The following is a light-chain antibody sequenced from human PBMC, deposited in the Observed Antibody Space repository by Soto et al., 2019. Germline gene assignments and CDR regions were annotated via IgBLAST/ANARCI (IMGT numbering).Light chain of an antibody. J-gene: IGLJ7*01. Sequence: QAVVTQPPSASGTPGQRVTISCSGSNSNIGSNAVNWYQQLPGTAPKLLIYSNTQRPSGVPDRFSGSKSGTSASLAISGVQSEDEADYYCATWDDSVNGPVFGGGTQLTVL. V-gene: IGLV1-44*01. CDR3: ATWDDSVNGPV. CDR1: NSNIGSNA. CDR2: SNT.